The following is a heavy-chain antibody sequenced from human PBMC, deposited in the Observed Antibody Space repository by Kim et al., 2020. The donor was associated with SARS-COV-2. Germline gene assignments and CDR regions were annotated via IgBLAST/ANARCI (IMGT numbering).Heavy chain of an antibody. CDR1: GGSISSYY. J-gene: IGHJ6*02. Sequence: SETLSLTCTVSGGSISSYYWSWIRQPPGKGLEWIGYIYYSGSTNYNPSLKSRVTISVDTSKNQFSLKLSSVTAADTAVYYCARAQRSGRFLEWSHNPYYYGMDVWGQGTTVTVSS. D-gene: IGHD3-3*01. CDR2: IYYSGST. V-gene: IGHV4-59*13. CDR3: ARAQRSGRFLEWSHNPYYYGMDV.